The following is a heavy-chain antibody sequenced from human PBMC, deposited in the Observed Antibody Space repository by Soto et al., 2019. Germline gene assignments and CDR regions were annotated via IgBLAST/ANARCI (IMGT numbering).Heavy chain of an antibody. CDR3: AKRRDDSGSYFDY. V-gene: IGHV3-23*01. Sequence: GSLRLSCAASGFTFSSCAMGWVRQAPGKRLEWVSSISDGSHYTYYADSVKGRFTISRDNSKNTLYLQMNSLRAEDTALYYCAKRRDDSGSYFDYWGHGTLVTVSS. CDR1: GFTFSSCA. J-gene: IGHJ4*01. CDR2: ISDGSHYT. D-gene: IGHD1-26*01.